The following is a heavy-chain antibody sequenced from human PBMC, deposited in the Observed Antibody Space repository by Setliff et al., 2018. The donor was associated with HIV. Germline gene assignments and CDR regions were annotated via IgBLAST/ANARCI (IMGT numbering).Heavy chain of an antibody. V-gene: IGHV1-3*01. CDR1: GYTFTTYA. CDR3: ARVGGGGGSGNFYYYYMDF. CDR2: INAANGNT. Sequence: ASVKVSCKASGYTFTTYAMHWVRQAPGQRLEWMGWINAANGNTKYSQKFQGRVTIIRDTSASTAYMELRSLRSEDTAVYYCARVGGGGGSGNFYYYYMDFWGKGTTVTVSS. D-gene: IGHD3-10*01. J-gene: IGHJ6*03.